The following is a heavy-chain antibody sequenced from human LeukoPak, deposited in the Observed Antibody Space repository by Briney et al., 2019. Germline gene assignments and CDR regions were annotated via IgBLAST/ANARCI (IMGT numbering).Heavy chain of an antibody. CDR3: ARVTLVSGSDYTRDY. J-gene: IGHJ4*02. CDR1: GGSISSSSYY. V-gene: IGHV4-39*07. D-gene: IGHD4-11*01. CDR2: IYYSGST. Sequence: SETLSLTCTVSGGSISSSSYYWGWIRQPPGKGLEWIGSIYYSGSTYYNPSLKSRVTISVDTSKNQFSLKLTSVTAADTAVFYCARVTLVSGSDYTRDYWGQGTLVTVSS.